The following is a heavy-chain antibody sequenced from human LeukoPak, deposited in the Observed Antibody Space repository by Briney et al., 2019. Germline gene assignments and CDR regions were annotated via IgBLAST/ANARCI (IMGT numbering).Heavy chain of an antibody. J-gene: IGHJ5*02. V-gene: IGHV7-4-1*02. CDR1: GYTFTSYA. Sequence: ASVKVSCKASGYTFTSYAMNWVRQAPGQGLEWMGWINTNTGNPTYAQGFTGRFVFSLDTSVSTAYLQISSLKAEDTAVYYCARFRLRESSGYSSGRGTGNWFDPWGQGTLVTVSS. CDR2: INTNTGNP. D-gene: IGHD6-19*01. CDR3: ARFRLRESSGYSSGRGTGNWFDP.